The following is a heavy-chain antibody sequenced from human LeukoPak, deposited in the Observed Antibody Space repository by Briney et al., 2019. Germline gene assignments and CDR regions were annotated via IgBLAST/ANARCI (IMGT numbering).Heavy chain of an antibody. V-gene: IGHV4-39*07. Sequence: SETLSLTCTVSGGSISSSSYYWGWIRQPPGEGLEWIGSIYYSGSTYYNPSLKSRVTISVDTSKNQFSLKLSSVTAADTAVYYCVRGPATIVVVPAAGFDYWGQGTLVTVSS. J-gene: IGHJ4*02. CDR2: IYYSGST. CDR3: VRGPATIVVVPAAGFDY. D-gene: IGHD2-2*01. CDR1: GGSISSSSYY.